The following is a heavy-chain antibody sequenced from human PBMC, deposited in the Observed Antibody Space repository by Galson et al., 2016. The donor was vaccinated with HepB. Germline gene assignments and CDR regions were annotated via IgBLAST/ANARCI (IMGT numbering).Heavy chain of an antibody. V-gene: IGHV3-33*01. Sequence: SLRLSCAASGFTFSNYGMHWVRQVPGKGLEWVAVIWYDGTRQYYTDSVKGRFTISRDNSKNTLYLQMNSLRVEDTAFYYCAHYRLTFSNYQNWFDPWGQGARVTVSS. CDR2: IWYDGTRQ. D-gene: IGHD4-11*01. CDR1: GFTFSNYG. J-gene: IGHJ5*02. CDR3: AHYRLTFSNYQNWFDP.